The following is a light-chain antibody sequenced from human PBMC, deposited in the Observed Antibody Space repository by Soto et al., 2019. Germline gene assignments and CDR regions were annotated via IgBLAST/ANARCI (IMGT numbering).Light chain of an antibody. CDR2: KAS. CDR3: QQYNSYSKNT. J-gene: IGKJ2*01. CDR1: QSISSW. V-gene: IGKV1-5*03. Sequence: DIQMTQSPSTLSASVGDRVTITCRASQSISSWLAWYQQKPGKAPKHLIYKASSLESGGPSRFSGSGSGTEFTLTISSLQPDDIASYYCQQYNSYSKNTFGQGTKLEIK.